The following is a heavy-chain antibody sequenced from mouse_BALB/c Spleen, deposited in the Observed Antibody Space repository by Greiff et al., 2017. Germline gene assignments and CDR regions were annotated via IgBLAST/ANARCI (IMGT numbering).Heavy chain of an antibody. V-gene: IGHV1-5*01. Sequence: VQLQQSGTVLARPGASVKMSCKASGYTFTSYWMHWVKQRPGQGLEWIGAIYPGNSDTSYNQKFKGKAKLTAVTSTSTAYMELSSLTNEDSAVYYCTRGTYYGNYGYWGQGTTLTVSS. D-gene: IGHD2-10*01. J-gene: IGHJ2*01. CDR2: IYPGNSDT. CDR1: GYTFTSYW. CDR3: TRGTYYGNYGY.